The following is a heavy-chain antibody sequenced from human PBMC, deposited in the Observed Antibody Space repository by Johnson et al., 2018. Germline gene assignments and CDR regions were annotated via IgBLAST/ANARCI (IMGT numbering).Heavy chain of an antibody. Sequence: QVQLVESGGGVVQPGRSLRLSCAASGFTFSSYGMHWVRQAPGKGLEWVAVILYDGSNKYYADSVKGRFTITRNNSKNTLYLQMTSLRAGDTAVYYCAKVRGSKTYYYYCMDVWSKGTTVSVSS. J-gene: IGHJ6*03. CDR3: AKVRGSKTYYYYCMDV. V-gene: IGHV3-30*18. CDR1: GFTFSSYG. D-gene: IGHD3-10*01. CDR2: ILYDGSNK.